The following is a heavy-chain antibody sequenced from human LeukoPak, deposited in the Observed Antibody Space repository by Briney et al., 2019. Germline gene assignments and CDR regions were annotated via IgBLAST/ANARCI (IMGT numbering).Heavy chain of an antibody. D-gene: IGHD6-19*01. J-gene: IGHJ4*02. CDR2: ISAYNGNT. CDR1: GYTFTSYG. V-gene: IGHV1-18*01. CDR3: ARMMSIPVAGHRPLFDY. Sequence: GASVKVSCKASGYTFTSYGINWVRQAPVQGLEGIGWISAYNGNTNYAQKLQDRVTMTTDTSTSTAYMEQRSLRSDDTAIYYCARMMSIPVAGHRPLFDYWGQGTLVTVSS.